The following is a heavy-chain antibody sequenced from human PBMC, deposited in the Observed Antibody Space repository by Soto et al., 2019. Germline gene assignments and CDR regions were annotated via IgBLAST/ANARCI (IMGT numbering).Heavy chain of an antibody. Sequence: GESLKISCKASGYSFTRYWIGWARQMPGKGLEWMGIIYPGDSDTRYSPSFQGQVTISADKSINTAYLQWSSLKASDTAIYYCARTFGGHLYSFDFWGQGTLVTVSS. CDR2: IYPGDSDT. CDR3: ARTFGGHLYSFDF. D-gene: IGHD3-16*01. J-gene: IGHJ4*02. CDR1: GYSFTRYW. V-gene: IGHV5-51*01.